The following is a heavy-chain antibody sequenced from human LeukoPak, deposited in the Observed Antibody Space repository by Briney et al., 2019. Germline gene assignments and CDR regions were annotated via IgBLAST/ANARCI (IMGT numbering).Heavy chain of an antibody. CDR1: VFTFSSSW. D-gene: IGHD5-24*01. J-gene: IGHJ4*02. Sequence: PGGSLRLSCVASVFTFSSSWMSWVRQAPGKGLEWVANIKQDGSEKSYVESVRGRFTISRDNAKNSLSLQMNSLRAEGTVIYYCTRVGYIDEGIDYWGQGTLVSVS. CDR2: IKQDGSEK. CDR3: TRVGYIDEGIDY. V-gene: IGHV3-7*04.